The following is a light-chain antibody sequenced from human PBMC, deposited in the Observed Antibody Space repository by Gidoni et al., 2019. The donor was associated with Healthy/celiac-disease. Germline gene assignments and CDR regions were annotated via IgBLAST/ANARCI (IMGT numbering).Light chain of an antibody. Sequence: ELVLTQSPGTLSLSPGERATLSCRASQSVSSSYLAWYQQKPGQAPRLLIYGASSRATCIPDRFSGSGSGTDFTLTISRLEPEDFAVYYCQQYGSSPPYTFGQGTKLEIK. V-gene: IGKV3-20*01. CDR3: QQYGSSPPYT. CDR2: GAS. J-gene: IGKJ2*01. CDR1: QSVSSSY.